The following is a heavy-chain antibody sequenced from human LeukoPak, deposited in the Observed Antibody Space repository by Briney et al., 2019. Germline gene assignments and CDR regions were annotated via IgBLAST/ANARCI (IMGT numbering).Heavy chain of an antibody. V-gene: IGHV3-9*01. J-gene: IGHJ4*02. CDR3: APTPQGGYNPFDY. D-gene: IGHD5-24*01. CDR1: GFTFDDYA. CDR2: ISWNSGSI. Sequence: PGGSLRLSCAASGFTFDDYAMHWVRQAPGKGLEWVSGISWNSGSIGYADSVKGRFTISRDNAKNSLYLQMNSLRAEDTALYYCAPTPQGGYNPFDYWGQGTLVTVSS.